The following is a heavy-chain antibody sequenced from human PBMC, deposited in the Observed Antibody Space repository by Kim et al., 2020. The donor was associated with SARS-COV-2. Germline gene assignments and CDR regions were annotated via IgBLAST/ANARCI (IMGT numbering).Heavy chain of an antibody. D-gene: IGHD6-19*01. CDR2: FDPEDGET. J-gene: IGHJ6*02. CDR3: ATGAAVAAAYYYYYGMYV. V-gene: IGHV1-24*01. Sequence: ASVKVSCKVSGYTLTELSMHWVRQAPGKGLEWMGGFDPEDGETIYAQKFQGRVTMTEDTSTDTAYMELSSLRSEDTAVYYCATGAAVAAAYYYYYGMYVWGQGTTVTVSS. CDR1: GYTLTELS.